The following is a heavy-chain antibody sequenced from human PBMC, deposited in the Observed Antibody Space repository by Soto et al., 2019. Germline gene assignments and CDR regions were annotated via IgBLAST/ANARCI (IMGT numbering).Heavy chain of an antibody. CDR2: INAGNGNR. CDR1: GYTFTTYG. D-gene: IGHD2-2*02. J-gene: IGHJ4*02. CDR3: ARDLYTTIFDY. V-gene: IGHV1-3*01. Sequence: ASVKVSCKASGYTFTTYGMHWVRQAPGQRLEWMGRINAGNGNREYSQKFQGRVAITRDTSANTAYMELSSLRSEDTAVYSCARDLYTTIFDYWGQGTLVTVSS.